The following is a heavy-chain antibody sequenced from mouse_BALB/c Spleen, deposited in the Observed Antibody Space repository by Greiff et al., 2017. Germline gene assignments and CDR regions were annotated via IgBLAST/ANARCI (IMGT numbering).Heavy chain of an antibody. CDR3: ARSGMRYGNYYFDY. Sequence: EVKLMESGGGLVQPGGSRKLSCAASGFTFSDYGMAWVRQAPGKGPEWVAFISNLAYSIYYADTVTGRFTISRENAKNTLYLEMSSLRSEDTAMYYCARSGMRYGNYYFDYWGQGTTLTVSS. D-gene: IGHD2-1*01. J-gene: IGHJ2*01. CDR2: ISNLAYSI. V-gene: IGHV5-15*02. CDR1: GFTFSDYG.